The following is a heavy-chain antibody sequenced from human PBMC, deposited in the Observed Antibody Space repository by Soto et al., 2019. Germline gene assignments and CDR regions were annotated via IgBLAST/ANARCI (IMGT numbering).Heavy chain of an antibody. CDR1: GGSVSSGSYY. D-gene: IGHD3-22*01. V-gene: IGHV4-61*01. J-gene: IGHJ2*01. CDR2: IYYRGST. Sequence: QVQLQESGPGLVKPSETLSLTCTVSGGSVSSGSYYWTWIRQPPGKGLEWIGQIYYRGSTNYNPALKGRVTLSVDTSKNQFSLTLSSVPAADTAVYYCARVYDSCGYYWGYFDLWGRGTLVTVSS. CDR3: ARVYDSCGYYWGYFDL.